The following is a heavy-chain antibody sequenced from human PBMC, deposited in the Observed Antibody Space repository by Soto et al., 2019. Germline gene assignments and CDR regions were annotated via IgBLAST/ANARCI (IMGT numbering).Heavy chain of an antibody. CDR2: IYYSGST. V-gene: IGHV4-59*08. CDR3: ARHNYGSGSTYFDY. Sequence: SETLSLTCNVSGGPLTTYFWSWIRQPPGKGLEWIGYIYYSGSTNYNPSLKSRVTISVDTSKNQFSLKLNSMTAADTAVYYCARHNYGSGSTYFDYWGQGTLVTVSS. D-gene: IGHD3-10*01. J-gene: IGHJ4*02. CDR1: GGPLTTYF.